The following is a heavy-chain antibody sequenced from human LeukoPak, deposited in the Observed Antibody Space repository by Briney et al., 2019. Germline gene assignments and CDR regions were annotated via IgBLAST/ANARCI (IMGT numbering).Heavy chain of an antibody. Sequence: GGSLRLSCAGSGFIFSSYWMGWFRQAPGKGLEWVASLNEDGAETVYVDSVAGRFIISRDNAKNSVFLQMNSLRGEDTAVYYCATAIGSWGQGTLVTVSS. J-gene: IGHJ5*01. V-gene: IGHV3-7*01. CDR2: LNEDGAET. CDR1: GFIFSSYW. CDR3: ATAIGS.